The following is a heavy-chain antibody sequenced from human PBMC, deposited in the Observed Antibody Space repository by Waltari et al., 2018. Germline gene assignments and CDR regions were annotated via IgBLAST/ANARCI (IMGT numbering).Heavy chain of an antibody. CDR3: AKPSAYYYDSSGYYAY. CDR1: GFTFSSYA. Sequence: EVQLLESGGGLVQPGGSLRLSCAASGFTFSSYAMSWVRQAPGKGLEWVSAISGSGGSTYYADSVKGRFTISRDNSKNTLYLQMNSLRAEDTAVYYCAKPSAYYYDSSGYYAYWGQGTLVTVSS. J-gene: IGHJ4*02. CDR2: ISGSGGST. D-gene: IGHD3-22*01. V-gene: IGHV3-23*01.